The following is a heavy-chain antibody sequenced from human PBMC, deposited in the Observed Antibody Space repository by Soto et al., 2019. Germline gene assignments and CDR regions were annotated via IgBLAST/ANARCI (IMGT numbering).Heavy chain of an antibody. CDR2: ASPDGSST. V-gene: IGHV3-74*01. Sequence: TGGSLRLSCAASGFTFSNFWMHWVRQAPGEGLVWVSRASPDGSSTSYADSVKGRFTISRDNAKNTLYMEMNSLRAEDTAVYYCASHGSGDYFWFDPWGQGTLVTVSS. D-gene: IGHD4-17*01. J-gene: IGHJ5*02. CDR3: ASHGSGDYFWFDP. CDR1: GFTFSNFW.